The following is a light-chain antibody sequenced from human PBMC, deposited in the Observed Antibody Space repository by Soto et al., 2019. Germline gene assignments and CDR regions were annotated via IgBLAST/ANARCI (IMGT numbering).Light chain of an antibody. Sequence: QSALTQPASVSGSPGQSITISCTGTSSDVGGYNSVSWYRQYPGKAPKLIIFDVTDRTSGISTLFSGSKSGNTASLTISGLQAEDEAVFYCTSYTSSSTTVFGTGTKLTVL. V-gene: IGLV2-14*01. J-gene: IGLJ1*01. CDR1: SSDVGGYNS. CDR3: TSYTSSSTTV. CDR2: DVT.